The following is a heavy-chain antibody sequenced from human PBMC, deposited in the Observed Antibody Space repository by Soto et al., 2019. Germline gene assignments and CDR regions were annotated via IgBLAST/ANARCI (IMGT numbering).Heavy chain of an antibody. V-gene: IGHV1-69*12. D-gene: IGHD3-22*01. J-gene: IGHJ5*02. CDR3: ARTRTYYYNSSGWNWFDP. CDR1: GGTFTNYA. CDR2: FIPVLGTA. Sequence: QVQLVQSGAEVKKPGSSVRVSCKASGGTFTNYAVNWVRQAPGQGLEWMGGFIPVLGTASYAQNFQGRVTSTADEATSTAYMDLSSLTSEDTALYYCARTRTYYYNSSGWNWFDPWGQGTLVTVSS.